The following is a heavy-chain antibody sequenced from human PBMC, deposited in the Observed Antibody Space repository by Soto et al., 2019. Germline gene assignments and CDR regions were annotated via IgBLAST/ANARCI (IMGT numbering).Heavy chain of an antibody. CDR2: ISAYNGNT. CDR1: GYSFTSYG. Sequence: ASVKVSCKASGYSFTSYGISWVRHAPGQGLEWMGWISAYNGNTNYAQKLQGRVTMTTDTSTSTAYMELRSLRSDDTAVYYCARAGSGWLRGAIDYWGQGTLVTVSS. V-gene: IGHV1-18*01. CDR3: ARAGSGWLRGAIDY. D-gene: IGHD6-19*01. J-gene: IGHJ4*02.